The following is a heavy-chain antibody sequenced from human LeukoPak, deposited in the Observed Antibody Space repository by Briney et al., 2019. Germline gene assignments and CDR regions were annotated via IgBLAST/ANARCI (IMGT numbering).Heavy chain of an antibody. J-gene: IGHJ4*02. D-gene: IGHD3-10*01. CDR1: GYYISSGYY. CDR3: ARALRAFCDY. V-gene: IGHV4-38-2*02. Sequence: PSETLSLTCTVSGYYISSGYYWGWIRQPPGKGLEWIGSIYHSGSTYYNPSLKSRVTISVDTSKNQFSLKLSSVTAADTAVYYCARALRAFCDYWGQGTLVTVSS. CDR2: IYHSGST.